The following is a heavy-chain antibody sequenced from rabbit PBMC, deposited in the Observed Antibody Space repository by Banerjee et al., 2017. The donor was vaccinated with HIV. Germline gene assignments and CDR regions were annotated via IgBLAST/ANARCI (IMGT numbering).Heavy chain of an antibody. CDR2: IYGGSSGRN. V-gene: IGHV1S45*01. Sequence: EESGGDLVKPEGSLTLTCTASGFSFSSSYWICWVRRAPGKGLEWIACIYGGSSGRNYYASWAKGRFTISKTSSTTVTLQMTSLTAADTATYFCARDLAGSSFYFDLWGPGTLVTVS. J-gene: IGHJ4*01. CDR3: ARDLAGSSFYFDL. D-gene: IGHD8-1*01. CDR1: GFSFSSSYW.